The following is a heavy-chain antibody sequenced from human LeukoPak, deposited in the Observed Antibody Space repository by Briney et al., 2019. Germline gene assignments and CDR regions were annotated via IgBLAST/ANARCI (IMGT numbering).Heavy chain of an antibody. CDR3: ARDRSRVRGVLPYGMDV. J-gene: IGHJ6*02. Sequence: GGSLRLSCAASGFTFDDYGMSWVRHAPGKGLEWVSGINWNGGSTGYADSVKGRFTISRDNAKNSLYLQMNSLRAEDTAFYYCARDRSRVRGVLPYGMDVWGQGTTVTVSS. D-gene: IGHD3-10*01. V-gene: IGHV3-20*04. CDR1: GFTFDDYG. CDR2: INWNGGST.